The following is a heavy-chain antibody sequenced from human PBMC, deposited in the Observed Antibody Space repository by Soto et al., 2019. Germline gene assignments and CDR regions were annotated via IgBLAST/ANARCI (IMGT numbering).Heavy chain of an antibody. J-gene: IGHJ4*02. CDR1: GFTFSTYS. Sequence: GGSLRLSCAASGFTFSTYSMNWVRQAPGKGLEWVSYISSSSSTIFYTDSVKGRFTVSRDNAKNSLYLQMNSLIAEDTAVYYCAKDIGFYAVYPYFDYWGQGTLVTVSS. V-gene: IGHV3-48*01. CDR3: AKDIGFYAVYPYFDY. D-gene: IGHD4-17*01. CDR2: ISSSSSTI.